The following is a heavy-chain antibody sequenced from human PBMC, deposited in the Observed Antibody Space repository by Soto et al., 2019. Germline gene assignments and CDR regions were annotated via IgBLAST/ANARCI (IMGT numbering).Heavy chain of an antibody. CDR1: GVTVTTNA. D-gene: IGHD4-4*01. CDR2: ISPNGQGI. J-gene: IGHJ4*02. V-gene: IGHV3-23*01. CDR3: ANDRQYPRNYFHY. Sequence: PVGCLGLSCGLSGVTVTTNAVSWFRQAPGNGLDWLSAISPNGQGIWYADSVKGRYTIPRDISRNTVFMKMDSLRAEDTAVYYCANDRQYPRNYFHYGGQGTLAPV.